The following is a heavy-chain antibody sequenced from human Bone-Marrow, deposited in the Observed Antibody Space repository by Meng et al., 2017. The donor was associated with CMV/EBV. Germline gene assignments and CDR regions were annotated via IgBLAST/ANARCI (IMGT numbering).Heavy chain of an antibody. V-gene: IGHV3-21*01. CDR3: ARDPRDYRVGMDV. J-gene: IGHJ6*02. D-gene: IGHD4-11*01. CDR2: ISSSSSYI. Sequence: GESLKISCAASGFTFSSYSMNWVRQAPGKGLEWVSSISSSSSYIYYADSVKGRFTISRDNAKNSLYLQMNSLRAEDTAVYYCARDPRDYRVGMDVWGQGTTVTVSS. CDR1: GFTFSSYS.